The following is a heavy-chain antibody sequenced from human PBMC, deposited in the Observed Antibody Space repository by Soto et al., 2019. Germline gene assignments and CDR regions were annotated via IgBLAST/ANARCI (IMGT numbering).Heavy chain of an antibody. D-gene: IGHD7-27*01. J-gene: IGHJ3*02. Sequence: ASVKVSCKASGYAFTSYAMHWVRQAPGQRLEWMGWINAGNGNTKYSQKFQGRVTITRDTSASTAYMELSSLRSEDTAVYYCARESSLTGDLNDAFDIWGQGTMVTVSS. CDR1: GYAFTSYA. CDR3: ARESSLTGDLNDAFDI. CDR2: INAGNGNT. V-gene: IGHV1-3*01.